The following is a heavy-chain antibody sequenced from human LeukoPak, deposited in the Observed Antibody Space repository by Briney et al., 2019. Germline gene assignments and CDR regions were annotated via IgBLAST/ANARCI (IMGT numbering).Heavy chain of an antibody. Sequence: GGSLRLSCAASGFTFSSYSMNWVRQAPGKGLEWVSYISSSSSYTNYADSVKGRFTISRDNAKNSLYLQMNSLRAEDTAVYYCAREGNSYGYPYWGQGTLVTVSS. CDR2: ISSSSSYT. D-gene: IGHD5-18*01. V-gene: IGHV3-21*05. CDR3: AREGNSYGYPY. CDR1: GFTFSSYS. J-gene: IGHJ4*02.